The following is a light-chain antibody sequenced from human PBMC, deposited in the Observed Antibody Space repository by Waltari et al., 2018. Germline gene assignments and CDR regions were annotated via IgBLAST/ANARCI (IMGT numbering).Light chain of an antibody. CDR2: DVS. CDR3: SSYTSSSVVV. J-gene: IGLJ2*01. V-gene: IGLV2-14*03. Sequence: QSALTPPASVSGSPGQSITISCTGTSRHVGGYNFVPWYQQHPGKAPKLMIYDVSNRPSGVSNRFSGSKSGNTASLTISGLQAEDEADYYCSSYTSSSVVVFGGGTKLTVL. CDR1: SRHVGGYNF.